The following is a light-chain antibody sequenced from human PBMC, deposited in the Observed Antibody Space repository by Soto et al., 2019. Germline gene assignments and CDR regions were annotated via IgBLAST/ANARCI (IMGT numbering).Light chain of an antibody. V-gene: IGLV2-14*01. CDR2: GVS. CDR1: SSDVGGYNY. J-gene: IGLJ2*01. Sequence: QSALTQPASVSGSPGQSITISCTGTSSDVGGYNYVSWYQQHPGKAPKLMIYGVSNRPSGVSNRFSGSKSANTASLTISGLQAEDEADYYCSSYTSSTTPVVFGGGTKVTVL. CDR3: SSYTSSTTPVV.